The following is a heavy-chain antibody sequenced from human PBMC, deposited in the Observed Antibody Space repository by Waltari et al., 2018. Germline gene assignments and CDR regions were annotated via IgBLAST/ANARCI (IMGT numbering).Heavy chain of an antibody. CDR3: ARAGYSSFFDY. Sequence: QVQLVQSGAEVKKPGSSVKVSCKASGGTFRSYTIRWGRQAPGQGLEWMGRIIPILGIANYAQKFQGRVTITADKSTSTAYMELSSLRSEDTAVYYCARAGYSSFFDYWGQGTLVTVSS. D-gene: IGHD6-13*01. CDR2: IIPILGIA. CDR1: GGTFRSYT. J-gene: IGHJ4*02. V-gene: IGHV1-69*02.